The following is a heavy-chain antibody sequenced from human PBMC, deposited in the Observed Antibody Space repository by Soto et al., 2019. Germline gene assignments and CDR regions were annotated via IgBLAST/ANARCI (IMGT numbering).Heavy chain of an antibody. J-gene: IGHJ4*02. D-gene: IGHD3-22*01. Sequence: SQTLSLTCAISGDSVSSNSAAWNWIRQSPSRGLEWLGRTYYRSKWYNDYAVSVKSRITINPDTSKNQFSLQLNSVTPEDTAVYYCAREGPYATSSYRPLDYWGQGTLVTVSS. V-gene: IGHV6-1*01. CDR1: GDSVSSNSAA. CDR2: TYYRSKWYN. CDR3: AREGPYATSSYRPLDY.